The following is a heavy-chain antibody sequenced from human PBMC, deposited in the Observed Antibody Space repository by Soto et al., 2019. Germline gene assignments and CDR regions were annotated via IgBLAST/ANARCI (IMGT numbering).Heavy chain of an antibody. CDR1: GGSISSYY. V-gene: IGHV4-59*01. Sequence: SETLSLTCTVSGGSISSYYWSWIRQPPGKGLEWIGYIYYSGSTNYNPSLKSRVTISVDTSKNQFSLKLSSVTAADTAVYYCARGRPSEVTSSGWFYDYYYMDVWGKGTTVTVSS. CDR3: ARGRPSEVTSSGWFYDYYYMDV. D-gene: IGHD6-19*01. J-gene: IGHJ6*03. CDR2: IYYSGST.